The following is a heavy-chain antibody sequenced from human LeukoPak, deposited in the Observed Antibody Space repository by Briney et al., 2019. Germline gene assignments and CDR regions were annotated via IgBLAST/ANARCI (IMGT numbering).Heavy chain of an antibody. J-gene: IGHJ3*02. D-gene: IGHD3-10*01. CDR3: AKSRFGTWSAFDI. Sequence: PGGSLRLSCAASGFTFSSYAMNWVRQAPGRGLQWVSVISVSGDSTYYADSVKGRFTISRDNSKNTLYLQMNSLRAEDTAIYYCAKSRFGTWSAFDIWGQGTMVTVSS. CDR1: GFTFSSYA. CDR2: ISVSGDST. V-gene: IGHV3-23*01.